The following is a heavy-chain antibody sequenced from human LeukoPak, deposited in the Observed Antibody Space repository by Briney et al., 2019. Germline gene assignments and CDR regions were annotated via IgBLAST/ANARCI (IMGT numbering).Heavy chain of an antibody. V-gene: IGHV4-31*03. CDR1: GGSISSGGYY. J-gene: IGHJ5*02. D-gene: IGHD1-14*01. CDR3: ARGPVSFWFDP. Sequence: DPSETLSLTCTVSGGSISSGGYYWSWIRQHPGKGLEWIGYIYYSGSTYYNPSLKSRVTISVDTSKNQFSLKLSSVTAADTAVYYCARGPVSFWFDPWGQGTLVTVSS. CDR2: IYYSGST.